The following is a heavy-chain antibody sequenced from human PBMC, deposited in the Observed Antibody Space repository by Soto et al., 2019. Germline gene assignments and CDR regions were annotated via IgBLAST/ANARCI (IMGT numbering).Heavy chain of an antibody. Sequence: ASVNVSCNPSGYTFITYGIRWMRQAPGLGLEWKEWINTHNGNKNYAQNQQNRNIMTADTSTSTVYMELRSLRSDDTAVYYCTREGSAPYYYYGMDAWG. J-gene: IGHJ6*02. CDR1: GYTFITYG. CDR3: TREGSAPYYYYGMDA. CDR2: INTHNGNK. D-gene: IGHD3-10*01. V-gene: IGHV1-18*01.